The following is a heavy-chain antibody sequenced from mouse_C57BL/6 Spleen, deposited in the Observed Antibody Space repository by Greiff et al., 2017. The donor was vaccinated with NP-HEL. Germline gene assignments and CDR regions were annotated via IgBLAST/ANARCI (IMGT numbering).Heavy chain of an antibody. CDR2: INPSNGGT. Sequence: QVQLKQPGTELVKPGASVKLSCKASGYTFTSYWMHWVKQRPGQGLEWIGNINPSNGGTNYNEKFKSKATLTVDKSSSTAYMQLSSLTSEDSAVYYCARGKGNYDYDVGFAYWGQGTLVTVSA. CDR3: ARGKGNYDYDVGFAY. V-gene: IGHV1-53*01. D-gene: IGHD2-4*01. CDR1: GYTFTSYW. J-gene: IGHJ3*01.